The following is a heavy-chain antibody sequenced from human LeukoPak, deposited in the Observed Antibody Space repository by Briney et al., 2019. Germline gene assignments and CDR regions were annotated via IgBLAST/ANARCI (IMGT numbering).Heavy chain of an antibody. J-gene: IGHJ3*02. D-gene: IGHD1-1*01. CDR1: AFSINTFW. Sequence: PGGSLRLSCAASAFSINTFWMHWVRQGPGKGLEWVSRINSDATTTTYADSVKGRFTVSRDNARNMVYLEMNSLRGDDTAVYYCARSGIGRGFDIWGQGATVTVSP. CDR2: INSDATTT. CDR3: ARSGIGRGFDI. V-gene: IGHV3-74*03.